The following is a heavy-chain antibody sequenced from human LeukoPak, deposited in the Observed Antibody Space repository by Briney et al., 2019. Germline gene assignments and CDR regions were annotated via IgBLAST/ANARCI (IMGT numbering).Heavy chain of an antibody. CDR2: ISGSGGST. J-gene: IGHJ4*02. V-gene: IGHV3-23*01. Sequence: GGSLRLSCAASGFTFSSYAMSWVRQAPGKGLEWVSAISGSGGSTYYADSVKGRFTISRDNSKNTLYLQMNSLRAEDTAVYYCSKRVVSANGFDYWGQGNLVTVSS. CDR3: SKRVVSANGFDY. D-gene: IGHD2-21*02. CDR1: GFTFSSYA.